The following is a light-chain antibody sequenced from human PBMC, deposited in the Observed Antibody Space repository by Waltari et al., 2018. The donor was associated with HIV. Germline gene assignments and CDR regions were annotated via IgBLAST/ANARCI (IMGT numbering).Light chain of an antibody. V-gene: IGLV2-8*01. CDR3: SSYSGSNTLV. Sequence: QSALTQPPSASGSPGQSVTISCTGTSSDAGGSNYVSWYQQPPGRAPKLMIYDVTNRPSRVPDRFSGSKSGNTASLTVSGLQAEDEADYFCSSYSGSNTLVFGGGTKLTVL. CDR1: SSDAGGSNY. CDR2: DVT. J-gene: IGLJ2*01.